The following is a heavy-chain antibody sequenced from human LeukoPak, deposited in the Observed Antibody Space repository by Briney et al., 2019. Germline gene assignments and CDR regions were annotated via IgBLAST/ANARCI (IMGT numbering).Heavy chain of an antibody. D-gene: IGHD5-24*01. CDR1: GGSISSSSYY. Sequence: SETLSHTCTVSGGSISSSSYYWGWIRQPPGKGLEWIGSIYYSGSTYYNPSLKSRVTISVDTSKNQFSLKLSSVTAADTAVYYCARRLHGFPFDYWGQGTLVTVSS. CDR2: IYYSGST. J-gene: IGHJ4*02. CDR3: ARRLHGFPFDY. V-gene: IGHV4-39*01.